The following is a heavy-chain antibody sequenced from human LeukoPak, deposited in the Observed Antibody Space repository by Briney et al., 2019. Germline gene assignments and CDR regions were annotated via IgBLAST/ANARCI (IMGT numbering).Heavy chain of an antibody. J-gene: IGHJ4*02. Sequence: PSETLSLTCTVSGYSISSGYYWGWIRQPPGKGLEWIGSIYHSGSTYYNPPLKSRVTISVDTSKNQFSLKLSSVTAADTAVYYCARGRGFGELPVDYWGQGTLVTVSS. CDR3: ARGRGFGELPVDY. V-gene: IGHV4-38-2*02. CDR1: GYSISSGYY. CDR2: IYHSGST. D-gene: IGHD3-10*01.